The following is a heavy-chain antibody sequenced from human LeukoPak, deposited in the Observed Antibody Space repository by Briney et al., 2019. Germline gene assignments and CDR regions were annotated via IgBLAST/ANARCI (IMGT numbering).Heavy chain of an antibody. D-gene: IGHD2-2*01. Sequence: GSLRLSCAASGFTFSSYSMNWVRQAPGKGLEWIGSIYYSGSTYYNPSLKSRVTISVDTSKNQFSLKLSSVTAADTAVYYCARRKYQTAADYWGQGTLVTVSS. CDR3: ARRKYQTAADY. V-gene: IGHV4-39*01. CDR1: GFTFSSYSMN. J-gene: IGHJ4*02. CDR2: IYYSGST.